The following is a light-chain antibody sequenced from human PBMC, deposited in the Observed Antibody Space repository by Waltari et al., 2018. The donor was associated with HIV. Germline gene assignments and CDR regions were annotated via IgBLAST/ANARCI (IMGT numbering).Light chain of an antibody. V-gene: IGLV3-19*01. CDR1: SLRKFY. CDR3: SSRDNTDNHFFV. Sequence: SSELTQDPTVSVALGQTVRITCQGDSLRKFYPNWFQQKPRQARQAPVLVIYGNNTRPSGIPDRFSGSTSGDTASLTITGIQAEDEADYYCSSRDNTDNHFFVFGAGTTVTV. J-gene: IGLJ1*01. CDR2: GNN.